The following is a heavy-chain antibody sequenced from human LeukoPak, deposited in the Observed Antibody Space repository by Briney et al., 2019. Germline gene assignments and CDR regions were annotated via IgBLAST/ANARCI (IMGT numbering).Heavy chain of an antibody. J-gene: IGHJ4*02. CDR3: ARDDSTGRHYFDY. V-gene: IGHV3-7*01. CDR1: GLTFSSYA. D-gene: IGHD3-22*01. CDR2: IKEDGSEK. Sequence: GGSLRLSCAASGLTFSSYAMSWVRQAPGKGLEWVANIKEDGSEKYSVDSVKGRFTISRDNAKNSLYLQMNSLRAEDTAVYYCARDDSTGRHYFDYWGQGTLVTVSS.